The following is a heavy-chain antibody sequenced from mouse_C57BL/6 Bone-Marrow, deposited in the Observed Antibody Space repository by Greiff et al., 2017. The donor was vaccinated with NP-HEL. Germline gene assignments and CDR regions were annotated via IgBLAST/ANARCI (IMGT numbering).Heavy chain of an antibody. CDR3: ARGGYSNYLYYFDY. CDR2: IYPGSGST. V-gene: IGHV1-55*01. D-gene: IGHD2-5*01. Sequence: VQLQQSGAELVKPGASVKMSCKASGYTFTSYWITWVKQRPGQGLEWIGDIYPGSGSTNYNEKFKSKATLTVDTSSSTAYMQLSSLTSEDSAVYYWARGGYSNYLYYFDYWGQGTTLTVSS. J-gene: IGHJ2*01. CDR1: GYTFTSYW.